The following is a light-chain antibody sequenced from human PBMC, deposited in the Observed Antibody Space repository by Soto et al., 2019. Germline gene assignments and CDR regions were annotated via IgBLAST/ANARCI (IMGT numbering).Light chain of an antibody. CDR1: QSISNF. J-gene: IGKJ3*01. Sequence: DIPVTQSPSSLSASVGDRVTITCRASQSISNFFNWYQQKPGKSPKLLIFAASSLQVGVPSRFSGSGSGTDFTLTITSLQPEDFATYYCQQSYSNPFTFGPGTKVDI. CDR2: AAS. CDR3: QQSYSNPFT. V-gene: IGKV1-39*01.